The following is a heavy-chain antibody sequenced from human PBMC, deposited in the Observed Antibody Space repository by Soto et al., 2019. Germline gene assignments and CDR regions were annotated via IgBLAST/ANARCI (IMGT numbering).Heavy chain of an antibody. CDR3: TRVCGYGWYDD. Sequence: GGSLRLSCGASGFTFSTHWMGWVRQAPGKGLEWVANIKEDGSVQYHVDSVKGRFTISRDNAKNLLSLQMNSLRAEDTAVYHCTRVCGYGWYDDWGQGT. CDR2: IKEDGSVQ. D-gene: IGHD4-17*01. CDR1: GFTFSTHW. J-gene: IGHJ5*02. V-gene: IGHV3-7*01.